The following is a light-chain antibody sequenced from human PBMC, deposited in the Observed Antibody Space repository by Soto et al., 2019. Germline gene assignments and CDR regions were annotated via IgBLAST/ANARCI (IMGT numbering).Light chain of an antibody. CDR3: SSYAGSNNFPYV. CDR2: EVN. J-gene: IGLJ1*01. V-gene: IGLV2-8*01. Sequence: QSVLTQPPSASGSPGQSVAISCTGTSSDVGSYDYASWYQHHPGKAPKLMIYEVNKRPSGVPDRFSGSKSGNTASLTVSGLQAGDEADYYCSSYAGSNNFPYVFGTGTKVTVL. CDR1: SSDVGSYDY.